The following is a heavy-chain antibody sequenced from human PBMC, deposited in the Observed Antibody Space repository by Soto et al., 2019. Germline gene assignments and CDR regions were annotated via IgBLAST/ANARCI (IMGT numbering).Heavy chain of an antibody. CDR1: GGTFSSYT. J-gene: IGHJ3*02. D-gene: IGHD2-15*01. Sequence: GASVKVSCKASGGTFSSYTISWVRQAPGQGLEWMGRIIPILGIANYAQKFQGRVTITADKSTSTAYMELSSLRSEDTAVYYCAGSDGVVVAADAFDIWGQATMVTVSS. CDR3: AGSDGVVVAADAFDI. CDR2: IIPILGIA. V-gene: IGHV1-69*02.